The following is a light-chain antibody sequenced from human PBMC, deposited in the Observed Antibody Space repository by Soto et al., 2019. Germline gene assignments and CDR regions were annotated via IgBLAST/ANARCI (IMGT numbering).Light chain of an antibody. Sequence: QSVLTQPPSVSGAPGQRVTIFCTGSSSNIGAGYDVHWYQQVPGTAPKLLIYGDNQRPSGVPDRFSGSKSGTSASLAISGLRSEDEADYACAAWDDTLSAWVFGGGTKLTVL. CDR2: GDN. V-gene: IGLV1-47*02. J-gene: IGLJ3*02. CDR1: SSNIGAGYD. CDR3: AAWDDTLSAWV.